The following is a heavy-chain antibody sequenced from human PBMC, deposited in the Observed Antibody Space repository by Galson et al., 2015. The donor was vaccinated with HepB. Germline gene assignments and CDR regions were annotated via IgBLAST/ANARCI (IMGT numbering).Heavy chain of an antibody. D-gene: IGHD1-14*01. V-gene: IGHV3-7*01. J-gene: IGHJ4*02. Sequence: SLRLSCAACRLVISRCWMSWGRQAPGKGLEWVANIKQDGSEKYYVDSVKGRFTISRDNAKNSLYLQMNSLRAEDTAVYYCYAGHYFDSWGQGTLVTVSS. CDR2: IKQDGSEK. CDR3: YAGHYFDS. CDR1: RLVISRCW.